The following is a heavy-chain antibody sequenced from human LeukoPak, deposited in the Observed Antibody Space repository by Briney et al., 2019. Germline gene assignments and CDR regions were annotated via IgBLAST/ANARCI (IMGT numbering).Heavy chain of an antibody. J-gene: IGHJ5*02. Sequence: SETLSLTCAVYGGSFSGYYWSWIRQPPGKGLEWSGEINHSGSTNYNPSLKSRVTISVDTSKNQFSLKLSSVTAADTAVYYCARVASVVTAADWFDPWGQGTLVTVSS. V-gene: IGHV4-34*01. CDR1: GGSFSGYY. D-gene: IGHD2-21*02. CDR2: INHSGST. CDR3: ARVASVVTAADWFDP.